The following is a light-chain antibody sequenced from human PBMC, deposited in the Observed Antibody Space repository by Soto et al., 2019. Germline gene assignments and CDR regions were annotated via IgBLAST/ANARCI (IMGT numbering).Light chain of an antibody. CDR1: ELVSSY. CDR3: QQYGSSPWT. J-gene: IGKJ1*01. Sequence: DIVLTQSPATLSLSPWEIATLSFMASELVSSYLAWYQQKPGQAPRLLIYGASSRATGVPDRFSGSGSGTAFTLTISRLEPEDFAVYYCQQYGSSPWTFGQGTKVDIK. V-gene: IGKV3-20*01. CDR2: GAS.